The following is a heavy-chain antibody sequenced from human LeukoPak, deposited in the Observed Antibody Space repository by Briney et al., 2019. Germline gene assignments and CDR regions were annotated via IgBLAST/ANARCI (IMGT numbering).Heavy chain of an antibody. CDR1: GFTFSNYA. J-gene: IGHJ4*02. D-gene: IGHD2-15*01. CDR2: ISGSGDDT. V-gene: IGHV3-23*01. Sequence: PGGSLRLSCAASGFTFSNYAMTWVRQAPGKGLEWVSSISGSGDDTRYADSVKGRFTISRDNSKSTVYLQMNGLRVEDTAVYYCAKPILAAPLKHYFDYWGQGTLVTVSS. CDR3: AKPILAAPLKHYFDY.